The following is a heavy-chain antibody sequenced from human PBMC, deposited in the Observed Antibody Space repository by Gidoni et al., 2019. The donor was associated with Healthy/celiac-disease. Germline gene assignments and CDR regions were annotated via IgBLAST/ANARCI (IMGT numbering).Heavy chain of an antibody. CDR1: VFTFISYG. CDR2: IWYDGSNK. CDR3: ARDPSRTMVRGVIFGS. Sequence: QVQLVESVGGVVQPGRSLRLSCAASVFTFISYGMHCVRQAPCKGLEWVAVIWYDGSNKYYADSVKGRFTIYRDNSKNTLYLQMNSLRGEDTAVYYCARDPSRTMVRGVIFGSWGQGNLVTVSS. V-gene: IGHV3-33*01. J-gene: IGHJ5*02. D-gene: IGHD3-10*01.